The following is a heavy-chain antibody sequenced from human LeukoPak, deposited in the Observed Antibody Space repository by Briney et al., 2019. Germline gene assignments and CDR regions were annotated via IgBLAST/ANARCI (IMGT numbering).Heavy chain of an antibody. V-gene: IGHV3-30*04. J-gene: IGHJ4*02. Sequence: GGSLRLSCAASGFTFSSYAMHWVRQAPGKRLEWVAVISYDGSNKYYADSVKGRFTISRDNSKNTLYLQMNSLRAEDTAVYYCAREFAYWGQGTLATVSS. CDR1: GFTFSSYA. CDR3: AREFAY. CDR2: ISYDGSNK.